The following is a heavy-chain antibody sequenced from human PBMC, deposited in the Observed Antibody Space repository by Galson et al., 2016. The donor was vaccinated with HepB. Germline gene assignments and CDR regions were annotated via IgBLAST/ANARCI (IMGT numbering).Heavy chain of an antibody. CDR2: IYSGGST. D-gene: IGHD6-19*01. V-gene: IGHV3-66*02. CDR1: GFTVSTDY. CDR3: TRDGWTSNWFGY. Sequence: SLRLSCAGSGFTVSTDYMSWVRQAPGKGLEWVSIIYSGGSTYYADSVKGRLSISRDNSKNTLYLQMDSLRIEDTAVYYCTRDGWTSNWFGYWGQGTLVTVSS. J-gene: IGHJ5*01.